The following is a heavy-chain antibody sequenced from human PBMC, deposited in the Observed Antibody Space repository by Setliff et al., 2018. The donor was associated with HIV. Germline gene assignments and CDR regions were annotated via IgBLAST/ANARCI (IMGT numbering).Heavy chain of an antibody. J-gene: IGHJ4*02. D-gene: IGHD2-15*01. Sequence: PSVKVSCKASGYSFSTNGISWVRQAPGQGLEWMGWISAYNGNTNYAQKFQGRVTMTTDTSTSTASMELRSLTSDDTAVYYCARDPPVVVRHLFDLWGQGTLVTVSS. CDR2: ISAYNGNT. CDR1: GYSFSTNG. CDR3: ARDPPVVVRHLFDL. V-gene: IGHV1-18*01.